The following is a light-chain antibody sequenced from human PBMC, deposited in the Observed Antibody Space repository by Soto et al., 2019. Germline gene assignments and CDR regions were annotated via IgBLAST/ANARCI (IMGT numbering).Light chain of an antibody. CDR1: QSVTTN. J-gene: IGKJ4*01. Sequence: EVVMTQSPATLSFSPGERVTFSCLASQSVTTNLAWYQHKPGQSPRLLISDASTGASGIPPRFSGSGSGTEFTLTIDRLQSADFAVYYCQQYDRWPVTFGGGTKVDIK. CDR2: DAS. CDR3: QQYDRWPVT. V-gene: IGKV3-15*01.